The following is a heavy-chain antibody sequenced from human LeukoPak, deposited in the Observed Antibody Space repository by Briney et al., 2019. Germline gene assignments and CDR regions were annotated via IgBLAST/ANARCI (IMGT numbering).Heavy chain of an antibody. J-gene: IGHJ4*02. D-gene: IGHD1-26*01. V-gene: IGHV1-69*05. CDR2: IIPIFGTA. CDR3: ARGGPVGAYFDY. Sequence: SVKVSCKASGGTFSRYVISGVRQAPGQGLEWMGRIIPIFGTANYAQKFQGRVTITTDESTSTAYMELSSLRSEDTAVYYCARGGPVGAYFDYWGQGTLVTVSS. CDR1: GGTFSRYV.